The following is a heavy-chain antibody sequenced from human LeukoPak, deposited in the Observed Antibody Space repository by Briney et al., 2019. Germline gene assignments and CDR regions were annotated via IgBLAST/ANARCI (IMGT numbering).Heavy chain of an antibody. Sequence: SETLSLTCSVSGGSFGSFYWSWIRQPPGKGLEWIGYIFYSGSNNYNPSLRSRVTISVDTSKNQFSLKLISVTAADTAMYYCARGLNAFDIWGQGTMVTVSP. D-gene: IGHD1-1*01. CDR1: GGSFGSFY. J-gene: IGHJ3*02. CDR3: ARGLNAFDI. CDR2: IFYSGSN. V-gene: IGHV4-59*01.